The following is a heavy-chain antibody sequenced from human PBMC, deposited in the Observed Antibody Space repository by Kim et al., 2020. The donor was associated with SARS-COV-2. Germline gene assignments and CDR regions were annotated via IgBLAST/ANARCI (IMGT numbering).Heavy chain of an antibody. CDR2: IYHSGST. CDR3: ASSAHYSTPWFGY. V-gene: IGHV4-30-2*01. Sequence: SETLSLTCAVSGGSISSGGYSWSWIRQPPGKGLEWIGYIYHSGSTYYNPSLKSRVTISVDRSKNQFSLKLSSVTAADTAVYYCASSAHYSTPWFGYWGQGTLVTVSS. CDR1: GGSISSGGYS. J-gene: IGHJ4*02. D-gene: IGHD4-4*01.